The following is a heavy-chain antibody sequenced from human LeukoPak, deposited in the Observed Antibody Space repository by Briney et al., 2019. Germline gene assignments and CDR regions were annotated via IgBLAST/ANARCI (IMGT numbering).Heavy chain of an antibody. D-gene: IGHD3-16*02. J-gene: IGHJ4*02. CDR3: ARGAGRGYLDY. Sequence: GGSLRLSCAASGFTFSSYGMHWVRQAPGRGLEWVAVIWYDGSDKYYADSVRGRFTISRDNSKNTLYLEMNSLRAEDTAVYYCARGAGRGYLDYWGQGTLVTVSS. CDR2: IWYDGSDK. V-gene: IGHV3-33*01. CDR1: GFTFSSYG.